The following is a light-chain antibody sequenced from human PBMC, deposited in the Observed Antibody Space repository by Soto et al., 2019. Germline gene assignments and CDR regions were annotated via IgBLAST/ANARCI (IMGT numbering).Light chain of an antibody. CDR1: SSNIGSNT. CDR3: STWDYSLNGLL. V-gene: IGLV1-44*01. CDR2: SNN. J-gene: IGLJ2*01. Sequence: QSVLTQPPSASGTPGQRVTICCSGGSSNIGSNTVQWYQQLPGTAPKLLIYSNNQRPSGVPDRFSGSKSGTSASLAISGLQSEDVADYYCSTWDYSLNGLLFGGGTKLTVL.